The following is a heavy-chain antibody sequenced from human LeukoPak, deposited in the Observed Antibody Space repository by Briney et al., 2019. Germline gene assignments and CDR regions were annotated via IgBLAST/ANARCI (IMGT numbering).Heavy chain of an antibody. J-gene: IGHJ6*03. CDR2: IYYSGST. D-gene: IGHD3-10*01. CDR1: GDSISRYY. V-gene: IGHV4-59*01. Sequence: SETLSLTYTVSGDSISRYYWSWIRQPPGKGLEWIGYIYYSGSTNYNPSLKSRVTISVDTSKNQFSLKLSSVTAADTAVYYCARDGYGSGTSHDYYYYYYMDVWGKGTTVTVSS. CDR3: ARDGYGSGTSHDYYYYYYMDV.